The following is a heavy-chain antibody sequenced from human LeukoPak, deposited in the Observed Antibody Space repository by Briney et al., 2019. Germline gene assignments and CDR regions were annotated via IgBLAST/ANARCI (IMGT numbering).Heavy chain of an antibody. CDR3: ARDDGGQGDY. CDR1: GFTFSDHH. V-gene: IGHV3-72*01. Sequence: AGGSLRISCGASGFTFSDHHIDWGRPAPGEGVGGVGRSKNKANSYITQYAAFVQGRFTISRDDSKNSLYLQINSLKTEDTAVYYCARDDGGQGDYWGQGTLVTVSS. J-gene: IGHJ4*02. CDR2: SKNKANSYIT. D-gene: IGHD2-15*01.